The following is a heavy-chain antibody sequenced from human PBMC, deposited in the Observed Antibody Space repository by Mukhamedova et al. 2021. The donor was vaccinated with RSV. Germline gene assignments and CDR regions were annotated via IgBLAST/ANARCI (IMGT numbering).Heavy chain of an antibody. Sequence: WVRQMPGKALEWMGIIYPGDSDTRYSPSFQGQVTISADKSISTAYLQWSTLKASHTATYYCARLGSSWPSMVDYWGQGTLVTVSS. D-gene: IGHD6-13*01. CDR2: IYPGDSDT. CDR3: ARLGSSWPSMVDY. J-gene: IGHJ4*02. V-gene: IGHV5-51*01.